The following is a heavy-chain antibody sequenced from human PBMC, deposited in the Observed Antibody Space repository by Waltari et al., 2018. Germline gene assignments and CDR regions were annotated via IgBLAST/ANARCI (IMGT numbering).Heavy chain of an antibody. V-gene: IGHV4-61*02. Sequence: QVQLQESGPGLVKPSQTLSLTCSVSGGSISSRCYYWNWIRRPANKGLEWIGRIYTSGSTDYNPSLKSRVTISVDTSKNQFSLNMSSVTAADTAVYFCAREGHGYSTGWYNAFDVWGQGTILTVSS. CDR3: AREGHGYSTGWYNAFDV. D-gene: IGHD6-19*01. CDR2: IYTSGST. J-gene: IGHJ3*01. CDR1: GGSISSRCYY.